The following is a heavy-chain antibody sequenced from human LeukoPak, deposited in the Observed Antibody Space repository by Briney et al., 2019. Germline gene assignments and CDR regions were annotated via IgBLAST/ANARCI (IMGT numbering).Heavy chain of an antibody. CDR2: INHSGST. J-gene: IGHJ3*02. CDR1: GGSFSGYY. Sequence: SETLSLTCAVYGGSFSGYYWSWIRQPPGKGLEWIGEINHSGSTNYNPSLKSRVTISVDTSKNQFSLKLSSVTAADTAVYYCARGSDAKPRAAAGTINAFDIWGQGTMVTVSS. V-gene: IGHV4-34*01. CDR3: ARGSDAKPRAAAGTINAFDI. D-gene: IGHD6-13*01.